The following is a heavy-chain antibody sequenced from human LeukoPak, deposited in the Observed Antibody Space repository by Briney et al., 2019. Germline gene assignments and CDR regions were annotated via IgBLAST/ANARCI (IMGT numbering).Heavy chain of an antibody. CDR2: ISSSSSTI. Sequence: PGGSLRLSCAASGLTLSSYSMNWVRQAPGKGLEWVSYISSSSSTISYADSVKGRFTISRDNSKNTLHLQMNSLRADDTAVYYCATPPSTVPRGKFDYWGQGTLVTVSS. CDR3: ATPPSTVPRGKFDY. D-gene: IGHD4-17*01. CDR1: GLTLSSYS. V-gene: IGHV3-48*01. J-gene: IGHJ4*02.